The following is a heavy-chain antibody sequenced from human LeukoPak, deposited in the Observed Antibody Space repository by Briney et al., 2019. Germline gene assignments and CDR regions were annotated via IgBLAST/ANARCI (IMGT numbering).Heavy chain of an antibody. CDR2: ISYDGTNN. CDR1: GFTFSSYA. D-gene: IGHD3-10*01. CDR3: ARDIQLWSTLGEAFDI. Sequence: GRSLRLSCAASGFTFSSYAMHWVRQAPGKGLEWVAIISYDGTNNKYADSVKGRFAISRDKSNNTLHLQMNSLRAEDTAVYYCARDIQLWSTLGEAFDIWAKGQWSPSLQ. V-gene: IGHV3-30*09. J-gene: IGHJ3*02.